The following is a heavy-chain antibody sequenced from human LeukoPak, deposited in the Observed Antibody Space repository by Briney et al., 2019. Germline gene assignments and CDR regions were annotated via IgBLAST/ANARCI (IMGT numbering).Heavy chain of an antibody. CDR3: ATISSPYDY. CDR1: GFTFSSYA. CDR2: ISYDGSNK. J-gene: IGHJ4*02. V-gene: IGHV3-30-3*01. Sequence: GSLRLSCAASGFTFSSYAMHWVRQAPGKGLEWVAVISYDGSNKYYADSVKGRFTISRDNSKNTLYLQMNSLRAEDTAVYYCATISSPYDYWGQGTLVTVSS.